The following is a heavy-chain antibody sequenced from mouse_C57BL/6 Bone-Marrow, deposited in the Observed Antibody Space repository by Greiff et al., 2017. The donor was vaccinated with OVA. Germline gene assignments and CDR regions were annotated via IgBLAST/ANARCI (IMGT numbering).Heavy chain of an antibody. V-gene: IGHV5-6*01. D-gene: IGHD2-2*01. Sequence: EVKVVESGGDLVKPGGSLKLSCAASGFTFSSYGMSWVRQTPDKRLEWVATISSGGSYTYYPDSVKGRFTISRDNAKNTLYLQMSSLKSEDTAMYYCAGQYGYDGAWFAYWGQGTLVTVSA. CDR2: ISSGGSYT. CDR3: AGQYGYDGAWFAY. CDR1: GFTFSSYG. J-gene: IGHJ3*01.